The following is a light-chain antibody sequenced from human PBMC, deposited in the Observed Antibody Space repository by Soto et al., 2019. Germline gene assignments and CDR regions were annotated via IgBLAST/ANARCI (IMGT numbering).Light chain of an antibody. CDR3: QHYNSYSST. J-gene: IGKJ1*01. Sequence: DIQMTQSPSTLYASVGDRVTITCRASQTISNWLAWYQQKPGKAPKLLIYDASILESGVPSRFKGSGSGTEFTLTISSLQPDDFAAYYCQHYNSYSSTFGQGTKVDIK. CDR2: DAS. CDR1: QTISNW. V-gene: IGKV1-5*01.